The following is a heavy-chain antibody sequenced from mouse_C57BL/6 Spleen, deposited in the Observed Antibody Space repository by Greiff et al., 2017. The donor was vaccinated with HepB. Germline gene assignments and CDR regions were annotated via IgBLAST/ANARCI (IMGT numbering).Heavy chain of an antibody. J-gene: IGHJ1*03. CDR1: GYSITSGYY. D-gene: IGHD1-1*01. CDR2: ISYDGSN. V-gene: IGHV3-6*01. CDR3: AREGIYYYGSSPWYFDV. Sequence: ESGPGLVKPSQSLSLTCSVTGYSITSGYYWNWIRQFPGNKLEWMGYISYDGSNNYNPSLKNRISITRDTSKNQFFLKLNSVTTEDTATYYCAREGIYYYGSSPWYFDVWGTGTTVTVSS.